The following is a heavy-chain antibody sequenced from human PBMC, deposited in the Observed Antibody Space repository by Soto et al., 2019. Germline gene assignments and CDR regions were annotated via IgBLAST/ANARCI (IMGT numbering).Heavy chain of an antibody. D-gene: IGHD2-2*01. CDR3: ARSQGSSTSLEIYYYYYDGMDV. CDR1: GVTFSSYA. Sequence: QVQLVQSGAEVKKPGSSVKLSCKASGVTFSSYAISWVRQAPGQGLEWVGGIIPISDTTNYAQKFQGRVTITADESTSTAYKELSSLRSEHTAVYSCARSQGSSTSLEIYYYYYDGMDVWGQGTTVTVSS. V-gene: IGHV1-69*01. J-gene: IGHJ6*02. CDR2: IIPISDTT.